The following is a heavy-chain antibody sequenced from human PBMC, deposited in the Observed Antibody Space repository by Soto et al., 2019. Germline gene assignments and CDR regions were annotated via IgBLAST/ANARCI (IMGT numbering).Heavy chain of an antibody. J-gene: IGHJ4*02. CDR2: IFSNDEK. CDR3: ARIQDYVWGSYPFDV. V-gene: IGHV2-26*01. D-gene: IGHD3-16*02. CDR1: GFSLNDARLG. Sequence: PTLVNPTATLTLTCTVSGFSLNDARLGVSWIRQPPGRALEWLAHIFSNDEKSYSTSLYNRLTISKDTSKSQVVPTMTNMGPVDTATYFCARIQDYVWGSYPFDVWGQGSLVTVS.